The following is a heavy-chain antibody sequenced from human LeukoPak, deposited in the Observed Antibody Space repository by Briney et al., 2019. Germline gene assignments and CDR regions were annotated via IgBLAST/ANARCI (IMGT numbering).Heavy chain of an antibody. CDR2: ISYDGSNK. CDR3: AKSEWEPGPAFDY. V-gene: IGHV3-30*18. CDR1: GFTFSSYG. J-gene: IGHJ4*02. D-gene: IGHD1-26*01. Sequence: GGSLRLSCAASGFTFSSYGMHWVRQAPGKGLEWVAVISYDGSNKYYADSVKGRFTISRDNSKNTLYLQMNSLRAEDTAVYYCAKSEWEPGPAFDYWGQGTLVTVSS.